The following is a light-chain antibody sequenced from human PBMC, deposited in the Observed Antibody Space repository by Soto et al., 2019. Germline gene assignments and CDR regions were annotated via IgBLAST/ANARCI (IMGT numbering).Light chain of an antibody. J-gene: IGKJ2*03. Sequence: IQMTQSPSTLSASVGDRVSITCRASQTIFSWLAWYRQKPGKAPNLLIYKASSLESGVPSRYSGSGSGTEFTLTISGLQPDDFATYYCQQYNSYPYSFGQGTKLEIK. CDR3: QQYNSYPYS. CDR1: QTIFSW. V-gene: IGKV1-5*03. CDR2: KAS.